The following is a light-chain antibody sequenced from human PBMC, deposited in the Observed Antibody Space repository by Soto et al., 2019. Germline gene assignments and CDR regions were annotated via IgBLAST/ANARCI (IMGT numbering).Light chain of an antibody. V-gene: IGKV3-15*01. J-gene: IGKJ1*01. CDR2: GAY. CDR3: QQYNNWPPWT. Sequence: EIVMTQSPVTLSVSPGERSTLSCRASQSVSSDLAWYQQKPGQAPRLLIYGAYTRATGIPARFSGRGSGTEFTLTISSLQSEDIAVYHCQQYNNWPPWTCGQGTKVDIK. CDR1: QSVSSD.